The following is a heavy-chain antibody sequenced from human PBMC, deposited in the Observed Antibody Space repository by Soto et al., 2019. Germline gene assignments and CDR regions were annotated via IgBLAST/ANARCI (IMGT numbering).Heavy chain of an antibody. CDR2: ISYDGSNK. CDR3: ARGRDHLD. J-gene: IGHJ4*01. Sequence: XGSLRLSCAASGVTFSSYAMHWVRQAPGKGLEWVAVISYDGSNKYYADSVKGRFTISRDNSKNTLYLQMNSLRAEDTAVYYCARGRDHLDSGHGTLVTVSS. V-gene: IGHV3-30-3*01. CDR1: GVTFSSYA.